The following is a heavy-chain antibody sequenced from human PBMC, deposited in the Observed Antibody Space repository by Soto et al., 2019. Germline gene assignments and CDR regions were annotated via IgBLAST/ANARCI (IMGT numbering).Heavy chain of an antibody. J-gene: IGHJ4*02. CDR1: GGTFSSYA. V-gene: IGHV1-69*12. CDR2: IIPIFGTA. CDR3: ARDRGDDLDSAVSGMARY. Sequence: QVQLVQSGAEVKKPGSSVKVSCKASGGTFSSYAISWVRQAPGQGLEWMGGIIPIFGTANYAQKFQGRVTITADESTSTAYMELSSLRSKDTAVYYCARDRGDDLDSAVSGMARYWGQGTLVTVSS. D-gene: IGHD3-10*01.